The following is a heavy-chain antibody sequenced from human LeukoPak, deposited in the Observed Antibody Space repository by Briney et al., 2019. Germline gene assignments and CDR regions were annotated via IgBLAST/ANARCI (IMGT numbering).Heavy chain of an antibody. D-gene: IGHD4-17*01. V-gene: IGHV1-18*01. J-gene: IGHJ6*03. CDR3: ARVPEPTTGRHYYSTTWTS. Sequence: ASVKVSCKASGYTFTSYGISWVRQAPGQGLEWMGWISAYNGNTNYAQKLQGRVTMTTDTSTSTAYMELRSLRSDDAAVYYCARVPEPTTGRHYYSTTWTSGAKGPRSPSP. CDR2: ISAYNGNT. CDR1: GYTFTSYG.